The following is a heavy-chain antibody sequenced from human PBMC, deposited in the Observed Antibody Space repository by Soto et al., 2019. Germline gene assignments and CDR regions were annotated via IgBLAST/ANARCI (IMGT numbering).Heavy chain of an antibody. J-gene: IGHJ4*02. CDR2: ISYDGSNK. Sequence: QVQLVESGGGVVQPGRSLRLSCAASGFTFSHYGMQWVRQAPGKGLEWVAVISYDGSNKYYADSVKGLFTISRDNSKDTLFLQMNSLKAEDTAVYFCAKEEMATSDYGGQGSLVTVSS. CDR3: AKEEMATSDY. CDR1: GFTFSHYG. V-gene: IGHV3-30*18.